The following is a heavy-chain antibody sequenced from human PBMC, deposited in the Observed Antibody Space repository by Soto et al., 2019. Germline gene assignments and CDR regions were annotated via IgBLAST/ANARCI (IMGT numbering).Heavy chain of an antibody. J-gene: IGHJ5*02. D-gene: IGHD2-15*01. CDR1: GYTFTIYY. Sequence: QVQLVQSGAEAKKPGASVKVSCKASGYTFTIYYMHWVRQAPGQGLEWMGIIDPSGGGTSYAQKFQGRLTMTRDTSTSTVYMELSSLRSEDTAVYYCARDRVDCSGGNCWRSVEDTWGQGTLVTVSS. V-gene: IGHV1-46*01. CDR2: IDPSGGGT. CDR3: ARDRVDCSGGNCWRSVEDT.